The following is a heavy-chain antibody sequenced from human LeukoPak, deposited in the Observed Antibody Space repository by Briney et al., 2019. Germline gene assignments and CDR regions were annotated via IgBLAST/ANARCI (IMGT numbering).Heavy chain of an antibody. D-gene: IGHD1-7*01. CDR1: GYTFTSYD. Sequence: ASVKVSCKASGYTFTSYDINWVRQATGQGLEWMGWMNPNSGNTGYAQKFQGRVTMTRNTPIRTAYMELSSLKSEDTAVYYCARSGILNYCGITGTNNWFDPWGQGTLVTVSS. CDR3: ARSGILNYCGITGTNNWFDP. J-gene: IGHJ5*02. CDR2: MNPNSGNT. V-gene: IGHV1-8*01.